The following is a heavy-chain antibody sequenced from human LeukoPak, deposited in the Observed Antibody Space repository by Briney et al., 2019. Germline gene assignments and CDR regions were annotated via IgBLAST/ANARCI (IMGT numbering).Heavy chain of an antibody. D-gene: IGHD1-26*01. Sequence: PGRSLRLSCAASGFTFSSYGMHWVRQDPGTGLEWVAVISSDGSHKYYADSVKGRFTISRDNSKNTLYLQMNSLRAEDTAVYYCAKVAVGGTIHYFDYWGQGTLVTVSS. V-gene: IGHV3-30*18. CDR2: ISSDGSHK. J-gene: IGHJ4*02. CDR3: AKVAVGGTIHYFDY. CDR1: GFTFSSYG.